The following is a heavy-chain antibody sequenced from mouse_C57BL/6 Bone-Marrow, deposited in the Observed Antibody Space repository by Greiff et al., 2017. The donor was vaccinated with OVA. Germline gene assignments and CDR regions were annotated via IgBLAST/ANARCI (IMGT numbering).Heavy chain of an antibody. Sequence: DVKLVESGGGLVKPGGSLKLSCAASGFTFSSYTMSWVRQTPEKRLEWVATISGGGGNTYYPDSVKGRFTISRDNDKNTLYLQMSSRRSEDTALYYCARQGYYYGSSPFAYWGQGTLVTVSA. CDR3: ARQGYYYGSSPFAY. D-gene: IGHD1-1*01. CDR2: ISGGGGNT. CDR1: GFTFSSYT. V-gene: IGHV5-9*01. J-gene: IGHJ3*01.